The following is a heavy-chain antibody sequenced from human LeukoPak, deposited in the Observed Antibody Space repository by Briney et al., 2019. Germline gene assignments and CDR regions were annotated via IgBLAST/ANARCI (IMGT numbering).Heavy chain of an antibody. J-gene: IGHJ3*02. Sequence: GSLRLSCAASGFTVSSNYMSWVRQAPGKGLEWIGSIYYSGSTYYNPSLKSRVTISVDRSKNQFSLKLSSVTAADTAVYYCARVWVAAAGRGAFDIWGQGTMVTVSS. V-gene: IGHV4-39*07. CDR2: IYYSGST. CDR1: GFTVSSNY. CDR3: ARVWVAAAGRGAFDI. D-gene: IGHD6-13*01.